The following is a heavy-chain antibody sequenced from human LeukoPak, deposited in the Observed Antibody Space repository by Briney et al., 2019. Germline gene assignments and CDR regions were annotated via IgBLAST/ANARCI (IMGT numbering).Heavy chain of an antibody. V-gene: IGHV1-24*01. CDR1: GYTLTELS. CDR2: FDPEDGET. CDR3: ATDLGRTTAIDY. D-gene: IGHD4-11*01. Sequence: ASAKVSCKVSGYTLTELSMHWVRQAPGKGLEWMGGFDPEDGETIYAQKFQGRVTMTEDTSTDTAYMELSSLRSEDTAVYYCATDLGRTTAIDYWGQGTLVTVSS. J-gene: IGHJ4*02.